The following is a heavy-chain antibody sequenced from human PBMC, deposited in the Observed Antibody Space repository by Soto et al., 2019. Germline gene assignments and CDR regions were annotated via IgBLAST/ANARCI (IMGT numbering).Heavy chain of an antibody. J-gene: IGHJ6*03. V-gene: IGHV4-34*01. Sequence: SETLSLTCAVYGGSFSGYYWSWIRQPPWKGLEWIGEINHSGSTNYNPSLKSRVTISVDTSKNQFSLKLSSVTAADTAVYYCARALGQGSRPLHDELHDYYYMDVWGKGTTVTVCS. CDR3: ARALGQGSRPLHDELHDYYYMDV. D-gene: IGHD3-16*01. CDR2: INHSGST. CDR1: GGSFSGYY.